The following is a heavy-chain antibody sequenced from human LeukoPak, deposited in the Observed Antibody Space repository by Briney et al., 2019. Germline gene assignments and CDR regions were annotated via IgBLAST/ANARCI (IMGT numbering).Heavy chain of an antibody. V-gene: IGHV3-21*06. Sequence: PGGSLRLSCTASGLTFSTSGFQWVRQAPGKGLEWGASIGPTGSDRYHADSIKGRFTISRDNANNFLYLQTNSLRAEDTAVYYCATETNGRHYDYWGQGTLLTVSS. CDR1: GLTFSTSG. CDR3: ATETNGRHYDY. J-gene: IGHJ4*02. D-gene: IGHD1-14*01. CDR2: IGPTGSDR.